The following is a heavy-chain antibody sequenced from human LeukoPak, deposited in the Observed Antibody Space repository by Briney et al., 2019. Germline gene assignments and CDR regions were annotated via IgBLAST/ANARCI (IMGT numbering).Heavy chain of an antibody. CDR3: AREAYYYDSSPGAFDI. Sequence: SETLSLTCTVSGGSVSSGSYYWRWIRQPPGKGLEWIGYIYYSGSTNYNPSLKSRVTISADTSKNQFSLKLSSVTAADTAVYYCAREAYYYDSSPGAFDIWGQGTMVTVSS. D-gene: IGHD3-22*01. CDR2: IYYSGST. J-gene: IGHJ3*02. CDR1: GGSVSSGSYY. V-gene: IGHV4-61*01.